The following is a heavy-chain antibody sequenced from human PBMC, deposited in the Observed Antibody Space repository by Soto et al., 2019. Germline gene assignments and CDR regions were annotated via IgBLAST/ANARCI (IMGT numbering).Heavy chain of an antibody. CDR2: IYYSGST. Sequence: SETLSLTCTVSGGSISSGDYYWSWIRQHPGKGLEWIGYIYYSGSTYYNPSLKSRVTISVDTSKNQFSLKLSSVTAADTAMYYCARWWSGSRQGFDPWGQGTLVTVSS. J-gene: IGHJ5*02. CDR3: ARWWSGSRQGFDP. CDR1: GGSISSGDYY. V-gene: IGHV4-31*03. D-gene: IGHD3-3*01.